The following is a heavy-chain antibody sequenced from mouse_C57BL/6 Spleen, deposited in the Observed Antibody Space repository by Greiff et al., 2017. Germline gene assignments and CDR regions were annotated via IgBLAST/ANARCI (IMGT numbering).Heavy chain of an antibody. Sequence: EVQVVESGGGLVKPGGSLKLSCAASGFTFSSYTMSWVRQTPEKRLEWVATISGGGGNTYYPDSVKGRFTISRDNAKNTLYLQMSSLRSEDTALYYCARHEDSNYLYYFDYWGQGTTLTVSS. CDR3: ARHEDSNYLYYFDY. CDR2: ISGGGGNT. V-gene: IGHV5-9*01. J-gene: IGHJ2*01. D-gene: IGHD2-5*01. CDR1: GFTFSSYT.